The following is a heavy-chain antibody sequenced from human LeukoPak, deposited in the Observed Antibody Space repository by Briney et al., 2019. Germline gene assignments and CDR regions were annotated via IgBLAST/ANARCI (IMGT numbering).Heavy chain of an antibody. CDR1: GFTFSTYS. Sequence: GRSLRLSCATSGFTFSTYSMNWVRQAPGEGLEWVSYISSSNSLYYADSVKGRFTISRDNAKNSLFLQMNSLRAEDTAVYYCARDRYCSSSSCYAGFDYWGQGTLVTVSS. J-gene: IGHJ4*02. D-gene: IGHD2-2*01. CDR3: ARDRYCSSSSCYAGFDY. V-gene: IGHV3-48*04. CDR2: ISSSNSL.